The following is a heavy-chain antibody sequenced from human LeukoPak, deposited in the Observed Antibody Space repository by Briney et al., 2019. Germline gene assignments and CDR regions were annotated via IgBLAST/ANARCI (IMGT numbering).Heavy chain of an antibody. Sequence: PSETLSLTCSVSIGSISSSKWWSWVRQSPVKGLEWIGEIYLYGTTNYNPSFASRVTMSVDRSRNQFSLKLTSVTAADTAVYYCARQKWEQQGRDYYFNGLDVWGPGTTVIVSS. CDR3: ARQKWEQQGRDYYFNGLDV. J-gene: IGHJ6*02. CDR2: IYLYGTT. V-gene: IGHV4-4*02. CDR1: IGSISSSKW. D-gene: IGHD1/OR15-1a*01.